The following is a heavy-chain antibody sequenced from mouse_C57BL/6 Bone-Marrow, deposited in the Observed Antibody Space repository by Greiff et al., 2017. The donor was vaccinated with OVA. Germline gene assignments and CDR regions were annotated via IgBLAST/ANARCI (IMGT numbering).Heavy chain of an antibody. V-gene: IGHV5-6*02. J-gene: IGHJ2*01. CDR2: ISSGGSYT. D-gene: IGHD1-1*01. CDR1: GFTFSSYG. CDR3: ARHSYGSSYY. Sequence: DVKLQESGGDLVKPGGSLKLSCAASGFTFSSYGMSWVRPTPDKRLEWVATISSGGSYTYYPASVKGRFTISRDNAKNTLYLQMSRLKTGDTAMYYCARHSYGSSYYWGQGTTLTGSS.